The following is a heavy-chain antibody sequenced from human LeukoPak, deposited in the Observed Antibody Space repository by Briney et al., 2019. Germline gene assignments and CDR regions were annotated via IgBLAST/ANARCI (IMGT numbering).Heavy chain of an antibody. J-gene: IGHJ1*01. CDR1: GASVSRSDSY. CDR2: IYYSGRT. D-gene: IGHD3-22*01. CDR3: ARRRYYDGSGYLE. Sequence: PSETLSLTCSVSGASVSRSDSYWDWIRQPPGKGLEWIGTIYYSGRTYYSPSLKSRVTMSVDPSNNQFSLTLRSVTAADTAVYYCARRRYYDGSGYLEWGQGTLLSVSS. V-gene: IGHV4-39*01.